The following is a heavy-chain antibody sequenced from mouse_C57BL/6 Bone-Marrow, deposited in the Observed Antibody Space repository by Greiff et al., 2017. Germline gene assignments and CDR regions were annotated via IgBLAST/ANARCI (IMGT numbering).Heavy chain of an antibody. Sequence: QVQLQQPGAELVMPGASVKLSCKASGYTFTSYWMHWVKQRPGQGLEWIGEIDPSDSYTNYNQKFKGKSTLTVDKSSSTAYMQLGSLTSEDSAVYYCAREGDYYGGSGGYFDVWGTGTTVTVSS. CDR3: AREGDYYGGSGGYFDV. D-gene: IGHD1-1*01. J-gene: IGHJ1*03. V-gene: IGHV1-69*01. CDR1: GYTFTSYW. CDR2: IDPSDSYT.